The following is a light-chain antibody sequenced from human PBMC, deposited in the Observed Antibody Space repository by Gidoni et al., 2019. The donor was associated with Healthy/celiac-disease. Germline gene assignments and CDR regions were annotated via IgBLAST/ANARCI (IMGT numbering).Light chain of an antibody. CDR3: QQSYSTPYT. CDR1: QSISSY. CDR2: AAS. V-gene: IGKV1-39*01. Sequence: LQMTQTPSSLSASVGDRVTITCRASQSISSYLNWYQQKTGKAPKILIYAASSLQSGVPSRISGSGSGTDFTITISSLQPEDFATYYCQQSYSTPYTFGQGTKVEIK. J-gene: IGKJ2*01.